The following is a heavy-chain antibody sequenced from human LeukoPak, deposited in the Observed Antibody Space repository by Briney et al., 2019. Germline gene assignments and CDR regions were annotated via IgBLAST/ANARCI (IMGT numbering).Heavy chain of an antibody. Sequence: GGSLRLSCAASGFIFDDYAMHWVREAPGKGLEWVSGISWNSNTIGYADSVKGRFTISRDNAKNSLYLQMNSLRPEDTALYYCAKDAGGYYYYYMGVWGKGNTLTISS. V-gene: IGHV3-9*01. D-gene: IGHD1-26*01. J-gene: IGHJ6*03. CDR2: ISWNSNTI. CDR1: GFIFDDYA. CDR3: AKDAGGYYYYYMGV.